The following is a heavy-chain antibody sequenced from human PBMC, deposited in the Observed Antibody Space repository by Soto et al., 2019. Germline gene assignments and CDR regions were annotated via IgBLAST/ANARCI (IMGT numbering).Heavy chain of an antibody. D-gene: IGHD2-2*01. CDR3: AKRPASIITFDY. V-gene: IGHV3-23*01. CDR1: GFTFSNYS. Sequence: PGGSLILSCAASGFTFSNYSMSWVRQAPGKGLEWVSTISGNGGSTYYADSVKGRFTISRDNSKNMLFLQINSLRDDDSAVYYCAKRPASIITFDYWGQGTPVTVS. J-gene: IGHJ4*02. CDR2: ISGNGGST.